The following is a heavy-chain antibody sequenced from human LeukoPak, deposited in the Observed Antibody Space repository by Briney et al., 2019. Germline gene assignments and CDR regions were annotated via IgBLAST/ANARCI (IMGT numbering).Heavy chain of an antibody. CDR3: TTDGEGYCSGGSCYSSFDY. CDR2: IISKTDGGTT. J-gene: IGHJ4*02. D-gene: IGHD2-15*01. V-gene: IGHV3-15*01. Sequence: GGSLRLSCAASGFTFSNAWMSWVRQAPGKGLEWVGRIISKTDGGTTDYAAPVKGRFTISRDDSKNTLYLQMNSLKTEDTAVYYCTTDGEGYCSGGSCYSSFDYWGQGTLVTVSS. CDR1: GFTFSNAW.